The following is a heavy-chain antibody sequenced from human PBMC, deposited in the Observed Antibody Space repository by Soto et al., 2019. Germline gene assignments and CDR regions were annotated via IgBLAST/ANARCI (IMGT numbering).Heavy chain of an antibody. CDR1: GYTFTSYW. Sequence: GESLKISCKGSGYTFTSYWIGWVRQMPGEGLEWMGVIYPSDSDIRYSPSFQGKVTISADKSITTAYLQWSSLKAADTAMYYCVRSGTSSGRFSDYWGQGTLVTVSA. CDR3: VRSGTSSGRFSDY. J-gene: IGHJ4*02. CDR2: IYPSDSDI. V-gene: IGHV5-51*01. D-gene: IGHD2-15*01.